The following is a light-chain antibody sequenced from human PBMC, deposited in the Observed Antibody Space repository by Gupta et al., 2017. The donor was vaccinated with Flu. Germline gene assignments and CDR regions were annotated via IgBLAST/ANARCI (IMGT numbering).Light chain of an antibody. Sequence: LLTHSPATPSLSPGKTATLSCRASHVVRNYLAWYQQKPGQAPRLLIYDASSRATGIPDRFSGSGSGTDFTLTISRLEPEDFAVYYCQQYGSSKVTFGQGTRLEIK. J-gene: IGKJ5*01. CDR1: HVVRNY. CDR2: DAS. V-gene: IGKV3-20*01. CDR3: QQYGSSKVT.